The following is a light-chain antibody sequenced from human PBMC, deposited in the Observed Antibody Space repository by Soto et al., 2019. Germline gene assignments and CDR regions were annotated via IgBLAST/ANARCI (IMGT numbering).Light chain of an antibody. V-gene: IGLV2-11*01. CDR3: CSHAGGYTWV. Sequence: QSVLTQPRSVSGSPGQSVTISCTGTSSDVGAYNYVSWYQQHPGKAPKLMLYDVNKRPSGVPDRFSGSKSDNTASLTISGLQAEDEADYYCCSHAGGYTWVFGGGTKLTVL. CDR2: DVN. J-gene: IGLJ3*02. CDR1: SSDVGAYNY.